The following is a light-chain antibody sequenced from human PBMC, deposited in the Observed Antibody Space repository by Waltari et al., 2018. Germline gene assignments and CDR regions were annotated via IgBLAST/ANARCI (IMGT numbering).Light chain of an antibody. Sequence: QSALTQPASVAGPPGQSITISCTATSSELGGYNVVSWYQQYPGKAPKLVIYDVSARPSGASDRFSGSKSGNTASLVISGLQPEDEADYYCSSYTATRHYVFGTGTKVNVL. CDR3: SSYTATRHYV. V-gene: IGLV2-14*03. J-gene: IGLJ1*01. CDR2: DVS. CDR1: SSELGGYNV.